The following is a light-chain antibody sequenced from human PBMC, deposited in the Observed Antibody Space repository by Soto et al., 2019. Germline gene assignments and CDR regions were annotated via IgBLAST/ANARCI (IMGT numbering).Light chain of an antibody. CDR2: DAS. J-gene: IGKJ3*01. V-gene: IGKV1D-13*01. CDR3: QQFNNWPVT. CDR1: QAISSA. Sequence: ANQLTQSPSSLSASVGDRVTITCRSSQAISSALAWYQQKPGKPPKLLIYDASTLQSGVPSRFSGTASGTDFTLTINSLQTEDFATYYCQQFNNWPVTFGPGTKVDIK.